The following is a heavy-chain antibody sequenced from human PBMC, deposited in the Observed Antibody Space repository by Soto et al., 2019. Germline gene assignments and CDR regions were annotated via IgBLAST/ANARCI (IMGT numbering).Heavy chain of an antibody. D-gene: IGHD2-15*01. CDR1: GFTFSSYS. J-gene: IGHJ6*03. CDR2: ISSSSSYI. V-gene: IGHV3-21*01. Sequence: GGSLRLSCAASGFTFSSYSMNWVRQAPGKGLEWVSSISSSSSYIYYADSVKGRFTISRDNAKNSLYLQMNSLRAEDTAVYYCARDPGGANAYYYYYYMDVWGKGTTVTVSS. CDR3: ARDPGGANAYYYYYYMDV.